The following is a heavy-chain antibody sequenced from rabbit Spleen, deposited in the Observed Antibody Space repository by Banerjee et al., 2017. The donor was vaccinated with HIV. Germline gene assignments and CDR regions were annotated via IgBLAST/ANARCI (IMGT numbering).Heavy chain of an antibody. CDR3: ARDPGSSFSSYGMDL. J-gene: IGHJ5*01. CDR1: GFSFSSSDY. CDR2: IAGCSSGFT. V-gene: IGHV1S45*01. D-gene: IGHD8-1*01. Sequence: QEQLVESGGGLVQPGGSLTLTCKVSGFSFSSSDYMCWVRQAQGKGLEWIACIAGCSSGFTYSATWAKGRFTCFKASSTTVALQMTSLTVADADTYFCARDPGSSFSSYGMDLWGQGTLVTVS.